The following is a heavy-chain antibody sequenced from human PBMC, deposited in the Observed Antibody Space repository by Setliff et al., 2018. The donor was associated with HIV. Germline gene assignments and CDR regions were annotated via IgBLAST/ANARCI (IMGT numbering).Heavy chain of an antibody. D-gene: IGHD6-13*01. Sequence: SETLSLTCTVSGGSISSSSYYWGCIRQPPGKGLEWIGSIYYTGSANYNPSLKSRVTMSVDTSKNQFSLKLSSVTAADTAVYYCATASSSSWFTYYYYMDVWGKGTTVTVSS. CDR1: GGSISSSSYY. V-gene: IGHV4-39*01. J-gene: IGHJ6*03. CDR3: ATASSSSWFTYYYYMDV. CDR2: IYYTGSA.